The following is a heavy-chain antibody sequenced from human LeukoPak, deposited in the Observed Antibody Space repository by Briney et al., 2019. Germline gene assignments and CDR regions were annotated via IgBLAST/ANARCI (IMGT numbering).Heavy chain of an antibody. V-gene: IGHV3-33*01. D-gene: IGHD5-18*01. CDR1: GFTFRSYG. CDR2: IWYDGSNK. J-gene: IGHJ5*02. CDR3: ARDIGYSYGYVGHWFDL. Sequence: GRSLRLSCAASGFTFRSYGMPWVRQAPGKGLEWVAVIWYDGSNKYYADSVKGRFTISRDNSKNTLYLQMNSLRAEDTAVYYCARDIGYSYGYVGHWFDLWGQGTLVTVSS.